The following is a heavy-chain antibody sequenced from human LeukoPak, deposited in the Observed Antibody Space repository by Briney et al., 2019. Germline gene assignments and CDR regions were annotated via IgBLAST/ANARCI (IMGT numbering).Heavy chain of an antibody. Sequence: PSETLSLTCTVSGGSISSGSYYWSWIRQPAGKGLEWIGRIYTSGSTNYNPSLKSRVTISVDTSKNQFSLKLSSVTAADTAVYYCARDGGLYPFDYWGQGTLVTVSS. CDR1: GGSISSGSYY. D-gene: IGHD2-8*01. CDR3: ARDGGLYPFDY. V-gene: IGHV4-61*02. J-gene: IGHJ4*02. CDR2: IYTSGST.